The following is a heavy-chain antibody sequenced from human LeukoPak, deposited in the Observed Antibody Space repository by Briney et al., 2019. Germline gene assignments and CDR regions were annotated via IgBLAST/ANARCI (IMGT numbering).Heavy chain of an antibody. CDR1: GFTVSSNP. CDR2: LYIGGST. D-gene: IGHD3-10*01. CDR3: ARVRHNYGSGELDH. J-gene: IGHJ4*02. V-gene: IGHV3-53*01. Sequence: PGGSLRLSCAVSGFTVSSNPITWVRQAPGKVLQWVSILYIGGSTYHADSVQGRFTIYRDTSKNTVYLQMNRLRAEDTAVYYCARVRHNYGSGELDHWGRGVLVTVSS.